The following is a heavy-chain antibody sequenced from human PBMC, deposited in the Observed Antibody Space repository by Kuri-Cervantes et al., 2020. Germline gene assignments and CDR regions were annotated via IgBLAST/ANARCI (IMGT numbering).Heavy chain of an antibody. V-gene: IGHV4-34*01. CDR2: INHSGST. J-gene: IGHJ5*02. CDR1: GGSFSDYY. D-gene: IGHD2-2*01. Sequence: SETLSLTCAVYGGSFSDYYWSWIRQTPGKGLGWIGEINHSGSTNYNPSLKSRVIISVDKSKNQFSLKLSSVTAADTAVYYCARALGNHHLLFYEDFDPWGQGTLVTDSS. CDR3: ARALGNHHLLFYEDFDP.